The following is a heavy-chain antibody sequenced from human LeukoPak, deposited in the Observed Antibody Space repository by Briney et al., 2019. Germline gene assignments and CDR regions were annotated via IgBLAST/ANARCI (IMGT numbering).Heavy chain of an antibody. V-gene: IGHV4-59*01. J-gene: IGHJ4*02. CDR2: IDYSGST. Sequence: KPSETLSLTCTVSGGSISSYYRSWIRQPPGKGLEWIGYIDYSGSTNYSPSLKSRVTISVDTSKNQFSLKLSSVTAADTAVYYCARAWQLGTFDYWGQGTLVTISS. CDR3: ARAWQLGTFDY. CDR1: GGSISSYY. D-gene: IGHD6-13*01.